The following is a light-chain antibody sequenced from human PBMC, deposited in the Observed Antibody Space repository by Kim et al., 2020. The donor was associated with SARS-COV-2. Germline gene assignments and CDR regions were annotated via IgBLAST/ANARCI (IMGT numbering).Light chain of an antibody. CDR1: QSVRSGY. CDR2: DAS. V-gene: IGKV3-20*01. J-gene: IGKJ5*01. CDR3: QQYTGSPIT. Sequence: VLTQSPGTLSLSPGERATLSCRASQSVRSGYLAWYQQKPGQAPRLLIYDASSRATGIPDRFSGSGSGTDFTLTISRLEPEDFAVYYCQQYTGSPITFGQGTRLGTK.